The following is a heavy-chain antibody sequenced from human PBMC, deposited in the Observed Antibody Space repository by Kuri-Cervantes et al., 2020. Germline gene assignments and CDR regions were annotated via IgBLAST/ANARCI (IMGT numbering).Heavy chain of an antibody. CDR2: ISSSSSPI. J-gene: IGHJ4*02. V-gene: IGHV3-48*01. D-gene: IGHD5-12*01. CDR3: AKAFGRDSGYDFCFDS. CDR1: GFTFNTYH. Sequence: GESLKISCEASGFTFNTYHMSWVRQAPGRGLEWLSLISSSSSPIYYADSVRGRFTSSRDNSKNTLHLQMNSLRPEDTAVYYCAKAFGRDSGYDFCFDSWGQGTLVTVSS.